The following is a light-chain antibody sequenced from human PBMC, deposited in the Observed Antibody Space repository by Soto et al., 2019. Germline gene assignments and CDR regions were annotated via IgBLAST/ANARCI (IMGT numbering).Light chain of an antibody. CDR1: KSVTSNF. J-gene: IGKJ2*01. CDR3: QQYGRSPLLYD. V-gene: IGKV3-20*01. CDR2: GAS. Sequence: EIVLTQSPGTLALSPGERATLSCRASKSVTSNFLAWYQQKPGQAPRLLIYGASTRAAGVPDRFSGSGSGTEFTLTITILEPEDFAVYYCQQYGRSPLLYDFGRGSKMGV.